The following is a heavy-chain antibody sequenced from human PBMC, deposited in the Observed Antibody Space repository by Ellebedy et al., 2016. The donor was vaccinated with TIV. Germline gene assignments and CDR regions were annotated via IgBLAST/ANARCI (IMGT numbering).Heavy chain of an antibody. D-gene: IGHD3-22*01. V-gene: IGHV5-51*01. CDR3: AVKYNYDGSGYYDY. Sequence: GESLKISCKGSGYSFTNYWIAWVRQMPGKGLECMGIIYPGDSDTRYSPSFQGQVTISADKSTSTAYLQWSSLKASDTAMYYCAVKYNYDGSGYYDYWGQGTLVTVSA. CDR1: GYSFTNYW. CDR2: IYPGDSDT. J-gene: IGHJ4*02.